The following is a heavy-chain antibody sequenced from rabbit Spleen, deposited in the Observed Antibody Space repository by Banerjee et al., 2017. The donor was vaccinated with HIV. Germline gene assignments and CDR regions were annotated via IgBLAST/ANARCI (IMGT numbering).Heavy chain of an antibody. J-gene: IGHJ4*01. Sequence: HLKESGGGLVQPGGSLKLSCTASGFTLSSYYMNWVRQAPGKGLEWIGYIDPVFGITYYANWVNGRFSISRENAQNTVLLQMTSLTAADTATYFCARDGAGGSYFALWGPCTLVTVS. D-gene: IGHD8-1*01. V-gene: IGHV1S7*01. CDR3: ARDGAGGSYFAL. CDR1: GFTLSSYY. CDR2: IDPVFGIT.